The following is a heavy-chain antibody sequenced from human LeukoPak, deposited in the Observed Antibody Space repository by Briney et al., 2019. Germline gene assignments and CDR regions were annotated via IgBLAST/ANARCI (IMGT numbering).Heavy chain of an antibody. V-gene: IGHV4-39*07. J-gene: IGHJ4*02. D-gene: IGHD3-10*01. CDR3: ARVKIGLPILFFDY. Sequence: SETLSLTCTVSGGSISSSSYYWGWIRQPPGKGLEWIGSIYYSGSTYYNPSLKSRVTISVDTSKNQFSLKLSSVTAADTAVYYCARVKIGLPILFFDYWGQGTLVTVSS. CDR2: IYYSGST. CDR1: GGSISSSSYY.